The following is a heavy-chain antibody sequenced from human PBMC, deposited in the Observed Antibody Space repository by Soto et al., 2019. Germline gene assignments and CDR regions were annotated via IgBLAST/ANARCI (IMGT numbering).Heavy chain of an antibody. CDR1: GFSLSTSGMC. D-gene: IGHD3-16*02. CDR2: IDWDDDK. CDR3: ARITLGGVLALLDY. V-gene: IGHV2-70*11. Sequence: GSGPTLVNPTQTLTLTCTFSGFSLSTSGMCVSWIRQPPGKALEWLARIDWDDDKYYSTSLKTRLTISKDTSKNQVVLTMTNMDPVDTATFYCARITLGGVLALLDYWGQGSLVIVSS. J-gene: IGHJ4*02.